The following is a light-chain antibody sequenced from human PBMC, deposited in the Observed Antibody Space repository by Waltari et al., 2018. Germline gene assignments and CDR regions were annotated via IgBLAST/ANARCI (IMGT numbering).Light chain of an antibody. V-gene: IGLV7-43*01. CDR1: TGAVTSAAF. Sequence: QTVVTQEPSVTVSPGGTVTLTCSSTTGAVTSAAFPNWIQQKPGQTPRTPIHSTNNRQSRAPARLSGAPLRGKAALTVSGGQPEDEADYYCLIYIRDAQLWIFGGGTKLTVL. J-gene: IGLJ3*02. CDR2: STN. CDR3: LIYIRDAQLWI.